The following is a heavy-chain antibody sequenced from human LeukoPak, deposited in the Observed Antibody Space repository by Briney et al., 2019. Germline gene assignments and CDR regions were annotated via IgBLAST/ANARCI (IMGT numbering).Heavy chain of an antibody. D-gene: IGHD4-11*01. CDR1: GGSISRHS. Sequence: SETLSLTCTVSGGSISRHSWSWIRQPPGTGLDWIGYIFYSGSTNYNPSLKSRVTISVDTSKNRFSLKLSSVTAADTAVYYCARGVLTTVSYYMDVWGKGTTVTVSS. CDR2: IFYSGST. J-gene: IGHJ6*03. CDR3: ARGVLTTVSYYMDV. V-gene: IGHV4-59*11.